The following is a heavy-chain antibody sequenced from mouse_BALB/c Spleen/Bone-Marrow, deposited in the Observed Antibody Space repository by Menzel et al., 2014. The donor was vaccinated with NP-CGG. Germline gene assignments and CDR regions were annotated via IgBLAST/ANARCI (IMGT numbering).Heavy chain of an antibody. D-gene: IGHD1-1*01. CDR3: ARLNYYGNLFV. J-gene: IGHJ1*01. Sequence: EVKLLESGGGLVQPGGSLKLSCAASAFDFSRYWMSLVRQAPGIGLEWIGEINPASITIYYTPSLKDKCIDSRDNAKNTLYLQMSKVRSEDTALYYCARLNYYGNLFVWGAGTTVTGSS. CDR2: INPASITI. V-gene: IGHV4-1*02. CDR1: AFDFSRYW.